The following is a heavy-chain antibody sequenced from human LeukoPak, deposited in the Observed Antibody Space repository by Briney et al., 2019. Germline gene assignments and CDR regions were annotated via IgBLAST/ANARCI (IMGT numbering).Heavy chain of an antibody. CDR1: GGSISSYY. V-gene: IGHV4-59*08. Sequence: PSETLSLTCTVSGGSISSYYWSWIRQPPGKGLEWIGYIYYSGSTNYNPSLKSQVTISVDTSKNQFSLKLSSVTAADTAVYYCARFTVTFDYWGQGTLVTVSS. J-gene: IGHJ4*02. CDR2: IYYSGST. CDR3: ARFTVTFDY. D-gene: IGHD4-17*01.